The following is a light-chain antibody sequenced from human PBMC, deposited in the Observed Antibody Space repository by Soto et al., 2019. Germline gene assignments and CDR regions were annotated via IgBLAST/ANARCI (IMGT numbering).Light chain of an antibody. CDR3: QQYDSYPIT. J-gene: IGKJ5*01. CDR1: QNFNSR. V-gene: IGKV1-5*03. Sequence: DIPMTQSPSTLSASVGDRVTITCRASQNFNSRLAWYQQKPGKAPKLLIYRVSTLEGGVPSRFSGSGSGTEFTLTISSLQPDDFATYYCQQYDSYPITFGQGTRLEIK. CDR2: RVS.